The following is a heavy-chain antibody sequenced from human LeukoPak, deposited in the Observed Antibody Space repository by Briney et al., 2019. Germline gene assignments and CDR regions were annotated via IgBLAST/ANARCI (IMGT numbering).Heavy chain of an antibody. CDR3: ARDSPWIQLWNPVYYFDY. V-gene: IGHV1-46*01. CDR1: GYTFTSYY. J-gene: IGHJ4*02. Sequence: GASVKVSCKASGYTFTSYYMHWVRQAPGQGLEWMGIINPSGGSTSYAQKFQGGVTMTRDTSTSTVYMELSSLRSEDTAVYYCARDSPWIQLWNPVYYFDYWGQGTLVTVSS. D-gene: IGHD5-18*01. CDR2: INPSGGST.